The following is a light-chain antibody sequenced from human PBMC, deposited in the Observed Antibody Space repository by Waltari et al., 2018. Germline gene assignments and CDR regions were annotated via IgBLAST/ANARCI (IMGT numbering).Light chain of an antibody. CDR2: AAS. V-gene: IGKV1-39*01. Sequence: DIQLTQSPSSLSASVGDRLPIPCRASQSISSYLNWYQQKPGQAPQLLIYAASSLQSGIPSRCRGSGSGTDITLTISSLQPEDVATDYCQQSYSTPPYTFGQGTKLEIK. CDR1: QSISSY. CDR3: QQSYSTPPYT. J-gene: IGKJ2*01.